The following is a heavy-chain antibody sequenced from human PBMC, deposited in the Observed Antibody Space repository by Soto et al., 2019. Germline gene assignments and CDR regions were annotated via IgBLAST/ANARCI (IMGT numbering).Heavy chain of an antibody. D-gene: IGHD2-8*02. J-gene: IGHJ6*02. CDR3: ARDPDQYCAPGDYGMDV. CDR1: GFTFSSYS. Sequence: EVQLVESGGGLVQPGGSLRLSCAASGFTFSSYSMNWVRQAPGKGLEWVSYISSSSSTIYYADSVKGRFTISRDNAKNSLYLQMNSLRDEDTAVYYCARDPDQYCAPGDYGMDVWGQGTTVTVSS. V-gene: IGHV3-48*02. CDR2: ISSSSSTI.